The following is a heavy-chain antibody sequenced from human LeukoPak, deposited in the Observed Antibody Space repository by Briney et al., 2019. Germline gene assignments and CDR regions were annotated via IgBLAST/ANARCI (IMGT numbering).Heavy chain of an antibody. J-gene: IGHJ3*02. Sequence: GGSLRLSCAASGFTFSSYAMHWVRQAPGKGLEWVAVISYDGSNKYYADSVKGRFTISRDNSKNTLYLQMNSLRAEDTAVYYCARDPTNGGTGAFDIWGQGTMVTVSS. CDR1: GFTFSSYA. V-gene: IGHV3-30-3*01. CDR3: ARDPTNGGTGAFDI. D-gene: IGHD7-27*01. CDR2: ISYDGSNK.